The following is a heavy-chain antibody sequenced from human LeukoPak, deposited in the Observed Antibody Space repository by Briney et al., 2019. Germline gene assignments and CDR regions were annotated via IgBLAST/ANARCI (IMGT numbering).Heavy chain of an antibody. V-gene: IGHV4-34*01. D-gene: IGHD4-17*01. CDR2: INHSGST. CDR1: GGSFSGYY. CDR3: ARGPMTTVTTVNYYYYGLDV. J-gene: IGHJ6*02. Sequence: SETLSLTCAVYGGSFSGYYWSWIRQPPGKGLEWIGEINHSGSTNYNPSLKSRATISVDTSKNQFSLKLSSVTAADTAVYYCARGPMTTVTTVNYYYYGLDVWGQGTTVTVSS.